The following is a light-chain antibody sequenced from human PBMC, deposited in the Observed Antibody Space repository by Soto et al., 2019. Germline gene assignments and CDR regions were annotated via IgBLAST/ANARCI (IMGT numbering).Light chain of an antibody. J-gene: IGLJ2*01. V-gene: IGLV2-14*01. CDR3: CSYTRSNSLVL. Sequence: QSALTQPASVSGSPGQSITISCIGTSSDVGGSDYVSWYQQHPGKAPKLVIYDVSNRPSGVSDRFSGSKSGNTASLTISGLQAEDEADYYCCSYTRSNSLVLFGGGTKLNVL. CDR2: DVS. CDR1: SSDVGGSDY.